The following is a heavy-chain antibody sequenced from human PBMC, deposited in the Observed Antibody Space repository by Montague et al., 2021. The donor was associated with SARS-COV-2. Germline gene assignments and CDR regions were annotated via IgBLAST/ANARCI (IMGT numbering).Heavy chain of an antibody. CDR1: GGSFSGYY. Sequence: SETLSLTCAVYGGSFSGYYWSWIRQPPGKGLEWNGEINHSGSTNYNPSLKSRVTISVDTFKNQFSLKLSSVTAADTAVYYCARGSTVTHYWGQGTLVTVSS. CDR2: INHSGST. D-gene: IGHD4-17*01. CDR3: ARGSTVTHY. V-gene: IGHV4-34*01. J-gene: IGHJ4*02.